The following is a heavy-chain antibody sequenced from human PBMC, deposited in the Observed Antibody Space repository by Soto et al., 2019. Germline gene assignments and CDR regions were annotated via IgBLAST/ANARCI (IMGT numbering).Heavy chain of an antibody. CDR1: GGSISSNKW. Sequence: QVQLQESGPGLVKTSETLSLTCAVYGGSISSNKWWRWVRQPPGKGVEWVGEIYHSGSTNYNPSLNTRFTISLDKSKNQFSLKLTSVTAADSAVYYCARDDHIVVVPTSLGAMDVWGQGTTVTVSS. CDR2: IYHSGST. J-gene: IGHJ6*02. CDR3: ARDDHIVVVPTSLGAMDV. V-gene: IGHV4-4*02. D-gene: IGHD2-2*01.